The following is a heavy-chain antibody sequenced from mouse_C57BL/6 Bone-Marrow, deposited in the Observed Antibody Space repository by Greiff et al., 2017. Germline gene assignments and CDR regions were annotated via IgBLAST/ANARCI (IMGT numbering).Heavy chain of an antibody. CDR2: ISGGGGNT. CDR1: GFTFSSYT. CDR3: SRQVTTVLATKYFDV. D-gene: IGHD1-1*01. Sequence: EVKLMESGGGLVKPGGSLKLSCAASGFTFSSYTMSWVRQTPEKRLQWVAAISGGGGNTYYPDSVKGRFTISRDNDKNILYLQMSSLRSEGTALYYCSRQVTTVLATKYFDVWGTGTTVTVSS. V-gene: IGHV5-9*01. J-gene: IGHJ1*03.